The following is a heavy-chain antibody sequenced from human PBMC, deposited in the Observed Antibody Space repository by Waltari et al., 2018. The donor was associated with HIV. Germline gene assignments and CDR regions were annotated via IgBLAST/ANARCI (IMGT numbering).Heavy chain of an antibody. Sequence: QVQLVQSGSELKKPGASVRVSCKASGYTFTTYSMTWVRPAPGQGLEWMEWLNTNSGNPTYAQGFTGRVVFTLDSSVSTAYLQISSLKPEDTAVYYCARGNTLANWFDPWGQGTLVTVSS. D-gene: IGHD3-16*01. CDR1: GYTFTTYS. CDR2: LNTNSGNP. CDR3: ARGNTLANWFDP. J-gene: IGHJ5*02. V-gene: IGHV7-4-1*02.